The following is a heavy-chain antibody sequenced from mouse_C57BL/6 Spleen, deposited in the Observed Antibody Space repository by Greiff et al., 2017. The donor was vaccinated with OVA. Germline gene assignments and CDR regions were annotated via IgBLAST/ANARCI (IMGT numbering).Heavy chain of an antibody. J-gene: IGHJ4*01. V-gene: IGHV1-42*01. CDR3: AKGSYYDYSYAMDY. Sequence: VQLKESGPELVKPGASVKISCKASGYSFTGYYMNWVKQSPEKSLEWIGEINPSTGGTTYNQKFKAKATLTVDKSSSTAYMQLKSLTSEDSAVYYCAKGSYYDYSYAMDYWGQGTSVTVSS. D-gene: IGHD2-4*01. CDR2: INPSTGGT. CDR1: GYSFTGYY.